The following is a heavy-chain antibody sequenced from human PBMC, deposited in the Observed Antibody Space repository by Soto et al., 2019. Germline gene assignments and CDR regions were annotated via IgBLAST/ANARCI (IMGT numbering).Heavy chain of an antibody. CDR2: INTNTGNP. CDR3: ARGGIGYCSGGRCYYDF. CDR1: GYTFTTYS. V-gene: IGHV7-4-1*01. D-gene: IGHD2-15*01. Sequence: QVQLVQSGSELKNPGASVKVSCKASGYTFTTYSIHWLRQAPGQGLEWMGWINTNTGNPTYAQGFTGRLVFYLDTSVSTAHLQISSLKTEDTGVYYCARGGIGYCSGGRCYYDFWGQGTLVTVCS. J-gene: IGHJ4*02.